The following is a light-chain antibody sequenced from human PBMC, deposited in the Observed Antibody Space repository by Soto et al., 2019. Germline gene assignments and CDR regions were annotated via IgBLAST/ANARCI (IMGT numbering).Light chain of an antibody. CDR3: QQASSART. J-gene: IGKJ1*01. V-gene: IGKV1-39*01. Sequence: DIHLTQSPASLSASVGDRVTITCRATQSISNYLHWYQQRPGKAPKLLIYTSSTLQFGVPSRFSGSGSGTEFTLTISSLQPEDFAPYYCQQASSARTFGQGTKV. CDR1: QSISNY. CDR2: TSS.